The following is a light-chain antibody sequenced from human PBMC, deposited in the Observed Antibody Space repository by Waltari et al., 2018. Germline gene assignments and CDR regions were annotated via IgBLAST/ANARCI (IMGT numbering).Light chain of an antibody. Sequence: QSALTQPASVSGTPGQSITISCSGNTSDVGSYDLVSWYQQHPGEAPKLLICEVFERPPDTSGRVSGAKSGITASLTISGLQPEDEADYYCCSYAGRGTYVFGSGTKVTVL. CDR3: CSYAGRGTYV. CDR1: TSDVGSYDL. J-gene: IGLJ1*01. CDR2: EVF. V-gene: IGLV2-23*02.